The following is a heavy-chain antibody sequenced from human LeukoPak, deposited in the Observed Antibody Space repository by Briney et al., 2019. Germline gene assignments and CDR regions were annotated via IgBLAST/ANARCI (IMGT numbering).Heavy chain of an antibody. J-gene: IGHJ3*02. Sequence: SETLSLTCTVSGGSTSSYYWSWIRQPPGKGLEWIGYIYYSGSTNYNPSLKSRVTISVDTSKNQFSLKLSSVTAADTAVYYCARREPYYDSSGNAFDIWGQGTMVTVSS. CDR2: IYYSGST. CDR1: GGSTSSYY. CDR3: ARREPYYDSSGNAFDI. D-gene: IGHD3-22*01. V-gene: IGHV4-59*08.